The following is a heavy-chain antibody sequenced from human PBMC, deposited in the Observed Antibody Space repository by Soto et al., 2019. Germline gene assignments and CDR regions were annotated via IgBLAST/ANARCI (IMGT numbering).Heavy chain of an antibody. Sequence: QVQLVESGGGVVQPGRSLRLSCAASGFTFSSYAMHWVRQAPGKGLEWVAVISYDGSNKYYADSVKGRFTISRDNSKNTLYLQMNSLRAEDTAVYYCARDSYLLGATGGFDYWGQGTLVTVSS. CDR3: ARDSYLLGATGGFDY. V-gene: IGHV3-30-3*01. CDR2: ISYDGSNK. D-gene: IGHD1-26*01. CDR1: GFTFSSYA. J-gene: IGHJ4*02.